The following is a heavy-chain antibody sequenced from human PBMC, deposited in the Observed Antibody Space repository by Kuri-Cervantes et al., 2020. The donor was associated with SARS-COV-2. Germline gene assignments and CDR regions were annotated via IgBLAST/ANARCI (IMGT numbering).Heavy chain of an antibody. CDR1: GGTFSSYA. CDR3: ARDVGYGGTSELDITYFDY. Sequence: VKVSCKASGGTFSSYAISWVRQAPGQGLEWMGGIIPIFGTANYAQKFQGRVTITADESTSTAYMELSSLRSEDTAVYYCARDVGYGGTSELDITYFDYWGQGTLVTVSS. J-gene: IGHJ4*02. CDR2: IIPIFGTA. V-gene: IGHV1-69*01. D-gene: IGHD4-23*01.